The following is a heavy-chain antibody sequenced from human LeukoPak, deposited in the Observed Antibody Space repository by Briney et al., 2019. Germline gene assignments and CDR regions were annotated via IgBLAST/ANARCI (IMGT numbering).Heavy chain of an antibody. J-gene: IGHJ4*02. CDR2: INPNSGGT. D-gene: IGHD1-26*01. Sequence: ASVKVSCKASGYTFTGYYMHWVRQAPGQVLEWMGWINPNSGGTNYAQKFQGRVTMTRDTSISTAYMELSRLRSDDTAVYYCARQGDGSYYFDYWGQGTLVTVSS. V-gene: IGHV1-2*02. CDR1: GYTFTGYY. CDR3: ARQGDGSYYFDY.